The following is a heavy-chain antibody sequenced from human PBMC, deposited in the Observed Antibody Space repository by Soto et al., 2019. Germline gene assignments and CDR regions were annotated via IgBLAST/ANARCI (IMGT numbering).Heavy chain of an antibody. V-gene: IGHV3-30*18. D-gene: IGHD3-22*01. Sequence: GSLRLSCAASCFSFSSSGMHRVRKAPRKGLEWVAVISYDGSNKYYADSVKGRFNISRDTSKNTLYLQMNSLRAEDTAVYYCAKDRYYDNSGYWPNYYYGMDVWGQGT. CDR3: AKDRYYDNSGYWPNYYYGMDV. CDR2: ISYDGSNK. J-gene: IGHJ6*02. CDR1: CFSFSSSG.